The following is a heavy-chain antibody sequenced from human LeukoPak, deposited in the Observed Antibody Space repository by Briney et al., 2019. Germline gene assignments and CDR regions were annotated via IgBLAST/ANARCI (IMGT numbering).Heavy chain of an antibody. Sequence: GGSLRLSCAASGFTFSGNWIHWVRQAPGKGLIWVARINRDGTGTGYAESVKGRFTISRDNAENTLYLQMNSLRVEDTAVYYCARAGEGLQSYGLDFWGQGTMVTVS. CDR3: ARAGEGLQSYGLDF. CDR2: INRDGTGT. D-gene: IGHD5-24*01. V-gene: IGHV3-74*01. CDR1: GFTFSGNW. J-gene: IGHJ3*01.